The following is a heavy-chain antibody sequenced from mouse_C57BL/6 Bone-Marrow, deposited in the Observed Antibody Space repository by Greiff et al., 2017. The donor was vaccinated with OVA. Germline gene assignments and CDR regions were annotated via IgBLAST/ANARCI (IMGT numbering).Heavy chain of an antibody. CDR2: IHPNSGST. J-gene: IGHJ1*03. CDR3: ARDGYYRYRYFDV. D-gene: IGHD2-3*01. Sequence: VQLQQPGAELVKPGASVKLSCKASGYTFTSYWMHWVKQRPGQGLEWIGMIHPNSGSTNYNEKFKSKATLTVDKSSSTAYMQLSSLTSDDSAVYYCARDGYYRYRYFDVWGTGTTVTVSS. V-gene: IGHV1-64*01. CDR1: GYTFTSYW.